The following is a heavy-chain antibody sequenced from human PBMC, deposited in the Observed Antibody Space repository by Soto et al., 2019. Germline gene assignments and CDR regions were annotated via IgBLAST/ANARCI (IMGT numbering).Heavy chain of an antibody. CDR2: ISGSGGST. V-gene: IGHV3-23*01. D-gene: IGHD3-22*01. J-gene: IGHJ6*02. CDR1: GCTFSSYA. CDR3: AKVFRLRYYYDSSGSPGGMDV. Sequence: GGSLRLSCAASGCTFSSYAMSWVRQAPGKGLEWVSAISGSGGSTYYADSVKGRFTISRDNSKNTLYLQMNSLRAEDTAVYYCAKVFRLRYYYDSSGSPGGMDVWGQGTTVTVSS.